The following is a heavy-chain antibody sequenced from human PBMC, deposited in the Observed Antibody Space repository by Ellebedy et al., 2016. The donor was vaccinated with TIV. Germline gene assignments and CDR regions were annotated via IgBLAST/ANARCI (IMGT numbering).Heavy chain of an antibody. CDR2: INSDGSTT. J-gene: IGHJ5*02. CDR3: ARGGDTYDPRFGFDP. CDR1: GFTFSTYW. Sequence: PGGSLRLSCAASGFTFSTYWMHWVRRATGKGLVWVSRINSDGSTTHYADSVKGRFTISRDNAKNTLYLEMNSLRAEDTAVYHCARGGDTYDPRFGFDPWGQGTLVSVSS. V-gene: IGHV3-74*01. D-gene: IGHD2-21*01.